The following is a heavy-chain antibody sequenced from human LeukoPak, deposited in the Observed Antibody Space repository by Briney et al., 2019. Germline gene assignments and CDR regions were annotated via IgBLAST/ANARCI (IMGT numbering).Heavy chain of an antibody. V-gene: IGHV3-9*03. D-gene: IGHD3-22*01. CDR2: ISWNSGSI. CDR1: GFTFDDYA. CDR3: AKGLKYYYDSSGYQIDAFDI. Sequence: GGSLRLSCAASGFTFDDYAMHWVRHAPGKGLEWVSGISWNSGSIDYADSVKGRFTISRDNAKNSLYLQMNSLRAEDMALYYCAKGLKYYYDSSGYQIDAFDIWGQGTMVTVSS. J-gene: IGHJ3*02.